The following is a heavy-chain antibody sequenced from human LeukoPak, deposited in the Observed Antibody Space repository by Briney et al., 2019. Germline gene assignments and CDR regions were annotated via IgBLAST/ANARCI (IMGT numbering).Heavy chain of an antibody. Sequence: PGVSLRLSCAASGFTFSDYYMSWIRQAPGKGLEWVSYISSSGSTIYYSNSVKVRFTISRDNAKNSLYLQMNSLRAEDTAVYYCARGPGAPGSYYYYYGMDVWGQGTTVTVSS. CDR3: ARGPGAPGSYYYYYGMDV. CDR1: GFTFSDYY. D-gene: IGHD3-10*01. J-gene: IGHJ6*02. CDR2: ISSSGSTI. V-gene: IGHV3-11*01.